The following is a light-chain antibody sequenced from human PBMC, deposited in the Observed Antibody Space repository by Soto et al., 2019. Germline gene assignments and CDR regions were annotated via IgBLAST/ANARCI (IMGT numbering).Light chain of an antibody. V-gene: IGKV3-20*01. CDR3: QQYGSSPLT. Sequence: EIVLTQSPGTLSLSPGEIATLSCRASQSVSSSYLAWYQQKPGQAPRLLIYDASSRATGIPDRFSGSGSGTDFTLTISRLEPEDFAVYYCQQYGSSPLTFGGGNKVEL. J-gene: IGKJ4*01. CDR2: DAS. CDR1: QSVSSSY.